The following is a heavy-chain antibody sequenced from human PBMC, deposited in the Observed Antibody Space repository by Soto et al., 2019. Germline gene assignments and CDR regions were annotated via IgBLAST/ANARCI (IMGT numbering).Heavy chain of an antibody. CDR3: TLVVPAAMGAFDI. CDR2: IYPGDSDT. Sequence: GESLKISCKGSGYSFTSYWIGCVRQMPGKGLEWMGIIYPGDSDTRYSPSFQGQVTISADKSISTAYLQWSSLKASDTAMYYCTLVVPAAMGAFDIWGQGTMVTVSS. CDR1: GYSFTSYW. J-gene: IGHJ3*02. D-gene: IGHD2-2*01. V-gene: IGHV5-51*01.